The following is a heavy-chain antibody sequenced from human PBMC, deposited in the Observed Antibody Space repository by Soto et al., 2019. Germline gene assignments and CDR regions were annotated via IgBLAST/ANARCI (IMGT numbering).Heavy chain of an antibody. CDR3: ARGRDYYDFWSGYSPIYGMDV. J-gene: IGHJ6*02. D-gene: IGHD3-3*01. Sequence: SVKVSCKASGYTCTIYDINCVRQSTVQGLDGMGWMNPNSGNTGYAQKFQGRVTMTRNTSISTAYMELSSLRSEDTAVYYCARGRDYYDFWSGYSPIYGMDVWGQGTTVTVSS. CDR2: MNPNSGNT. CDR1: GYTCTIYD. V-gene: IGHV1-8*01.